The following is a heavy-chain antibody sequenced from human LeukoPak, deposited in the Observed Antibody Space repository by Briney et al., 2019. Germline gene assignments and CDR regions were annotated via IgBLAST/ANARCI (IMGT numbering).Heavy chain of an antibody. J-gene: IGHJ6*02. V-gene: IGHV4-30-4*01. Sequence: PSETLSLTCTVSGGSISSGDYYWSWIRQPPGKGLEWIGYIYYSGSTYYNPSLKSRVTISVDTSKNQFSLKLSSVTAADTAVYYCARDHLYGSGSYYRYYYGMDVWGQGTTVTASS. CDR2: IYYSGST. CDR1: GGSISSGDYY. D-gene: IGHD3-10*01. CDR3: ARDHLYGSGSYYRYYYGMDV.